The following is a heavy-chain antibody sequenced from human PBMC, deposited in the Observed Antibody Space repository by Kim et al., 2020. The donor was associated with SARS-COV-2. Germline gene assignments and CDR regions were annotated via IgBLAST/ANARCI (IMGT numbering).Heavy chain of an antibody. CDR3: ASSPSGNWLTYYYYYMDV. J-gene: IGHJ6*03. V-gene: IGHV3-53*04. D-gene: IGHD3-9*01. Sequence: KGRFTISRHNSKNTLYLQMNSLRAEDTAVYYCASSPSGNWLTYYYYYMDVWGKGTTVTVSS.